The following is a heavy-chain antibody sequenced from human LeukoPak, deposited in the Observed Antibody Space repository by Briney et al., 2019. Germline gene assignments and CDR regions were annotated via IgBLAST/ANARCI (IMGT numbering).Heavy chain of an antibody. CDR2: IYHSGST. V-gene: IGHV4-30-2*01. CDR1: GGSISSGGYS. CDR3: ARDTYNYDGSGYYYLDY. D-gene: IGHD3-22*01. Sequence: SETLSLTCAVSGGSISSGGYSWSWIRQPPGKGLEWIGYIYHSGSTYYNPSLKSRVTISVDRSKNQFSLKLSSVTAADTAVYYCARDTYNYDGSGYYYLDYWGQGTLVTVSS. J-gene: IGHJ4*02.